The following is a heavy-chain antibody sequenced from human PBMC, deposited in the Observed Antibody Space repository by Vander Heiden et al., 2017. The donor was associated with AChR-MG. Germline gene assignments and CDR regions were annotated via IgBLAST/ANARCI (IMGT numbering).Heavy chain of an antibody. CDR3: AKDPY. V-gene: IGHV3-9*01. CDR1: GFTFDDYA. J-gene: IGHJ4*02. CDR2: ISWNSGSI. Sequence: EVQLVESGGGLVQPGRSLRLSCAAPGFTFDDYAMHWVRQAPGKGLEWVSGISWNSGSIGYADSVKGRFTISRDNAKNSLYLQMNSLRAEDTALYYCAKDPYWGQGTLVTVSS.